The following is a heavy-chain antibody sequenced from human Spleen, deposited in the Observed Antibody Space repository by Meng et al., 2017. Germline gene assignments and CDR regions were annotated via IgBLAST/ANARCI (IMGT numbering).Heavy chain of an antibody. Sequence: GAGWVPLGSPLMPSCAPAGFSFSNHAMHWVRQAPGKGLEWVAIIWSNGNNRHYAESVKGRFTISRDNSRNTLYLQMNSLRAEDTAVYYCARDFRATVTEAPDYWGQGTLVTVSS. J-gene: IGHJ4*02. CDR1: GFSFSNHA. CDR3: ARDFRATVTEAPDY. D-gene: IGHD4-17*01. CDR2: IWSNGNNR. V-gene: IGHV3-33*01.